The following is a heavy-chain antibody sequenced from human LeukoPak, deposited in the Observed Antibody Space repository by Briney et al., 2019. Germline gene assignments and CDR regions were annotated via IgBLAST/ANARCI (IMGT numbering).Heavy chain of an antibody. CDR3: ASDPNRVVPAAMSGPYYFDY. CDR2: INHSGST. CDR1: GGSFSGYY. V-gene: IGHV4-34*01. J-gene: IGHJ4*02. D-gene: IGHD2-2*01. Sequence: SETLSLTCAVYGGSFSGYYWSWIRQPPGKGLEWIGEINHSGSTNYNPSLKSRVTISVDTSKNQFSLKLSSVTAADTAVYYCASDPNRVVPAAMSGPYYFDYWGQGTPVTVSS.